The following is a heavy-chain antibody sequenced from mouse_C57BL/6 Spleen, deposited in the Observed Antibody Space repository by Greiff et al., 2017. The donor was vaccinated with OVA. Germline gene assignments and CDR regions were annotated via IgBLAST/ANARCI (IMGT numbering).Heavy chain of an antibody. J-gene: IGHJ3*01. CDR1: GFTFSDYG. Sequence: DVKLVESGGGLVKPGGSLKLSCAASGFTFSDYGMHWVRQAPEKGLEWVAYISSGSSTIYYADTVKGRFTISRDNAKNTLFLQMTSLRSEDTAMYYCARNYYGSSSLAYWGQGTLVTVSA. CDR2: ISSGSSTI. V-gene: IGHV5-17*01. D-gene: IGHD1-1*01. CDR3: ARNYYGSSSLAY.